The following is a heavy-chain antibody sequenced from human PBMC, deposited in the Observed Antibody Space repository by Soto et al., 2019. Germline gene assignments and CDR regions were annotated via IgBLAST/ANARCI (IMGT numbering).Heavy chain of an antibody. D-gene: IGHD1-26*01. CDR3: ARRYGSYHNYYYYGMDV. V-gene: IGHV5-10-1*01. CDR1: GYSFTSYW. CDR2: IDPSDSYT. Sequence: PGESLKISCKGSGYSFTSYWISWVRQMPGKGLEWMGRIDPSDSYTNYSPSFQGHVTISADKSISTAYLQWSSLKASDTAMYYCARRYGSYHNYYYYGMDVWGQGTTVTVSS. J-gene: IGHJ6*02.